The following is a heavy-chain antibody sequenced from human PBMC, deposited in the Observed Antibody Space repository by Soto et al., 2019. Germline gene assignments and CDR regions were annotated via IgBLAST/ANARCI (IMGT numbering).Heavy chain of an antibody. Sequence: SGGSLRLSCAASGFTVSSNYMSWVRQAPGKGLEWVSVIYSGGSTYYADSVKGRFTISRDNSKNTLYLQMNSLRAEDTAVYYCARAPDRSYYGSGSYYIRPYYYGMDVWGQGTTVTVSS. CDR1: GFTVSSNY. D-gene: IGHD3-10*01. CDR2: IYSGGST. J-gene: IGHJ6*02. CDR3: ARAPDRSYYGSGSYYIRPYYYGMDV. V-gene: IGHV3-53*01.